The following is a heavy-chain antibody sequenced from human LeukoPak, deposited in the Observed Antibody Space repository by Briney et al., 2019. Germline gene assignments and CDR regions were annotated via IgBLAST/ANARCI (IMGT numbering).Heavy chain of an antibody. CDR3: ATDRRLDY. J-gene: IGHJ4*02. D-gene: IGHD6-6*01. CDR1: GFTFSTYN. Sequence: PGGSLRLSCAASGFTFSTYNMNWVRQAPGKGLEWVSYISVSSSPTYYADSVKGRFTISRDNSKNSLFLQMNSLRAEDTAVYYCATDRRLDYWGQGTLVTVSS. V-gene: IGHV3-48*04. CDR2: ISVSSSPT.